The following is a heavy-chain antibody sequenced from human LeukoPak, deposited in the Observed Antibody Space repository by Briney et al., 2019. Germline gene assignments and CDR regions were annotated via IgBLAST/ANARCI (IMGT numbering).Heavy chain of an antibody. CDR2: IYTSGST. J-gene: IGHJ4*02. D-gene: IGHD1-26*01. CDR3: ARGSYQGDY. CDR1: GGSISSGSYY. Sequence: PSETLSLTCTVSGGSISSGSYYWSWIRQPAGKGLEWIGRIYTSGSTNYNPSLKSRVTISVDTSKNQFSLKLSSGTTADTAVYYCARGSYQGDYWGQGTLVTVSS. V-gene: IGHV4-61*02.